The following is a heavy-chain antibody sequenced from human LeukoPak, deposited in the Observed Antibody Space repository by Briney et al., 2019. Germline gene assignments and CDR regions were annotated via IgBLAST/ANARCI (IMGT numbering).Heavy chain of an antibody. CDR1: GGSFSGYY. J-gene: IGHJ4*02. CDR3: ARFGKDSSS. D-gene: IGHD6-13*01. CDR2: INHSGST. Sequence: SETLSLTCAVYGGSFSGYYWSWIRQPPGKGLEWIGEINHSGSTNYNPSLKSRVTISVDTSKNQFSPKLSSVTAADTAVYYCARFGKDSSSWGQGTLVTVSS. V-gene: IGHV4-34*01.